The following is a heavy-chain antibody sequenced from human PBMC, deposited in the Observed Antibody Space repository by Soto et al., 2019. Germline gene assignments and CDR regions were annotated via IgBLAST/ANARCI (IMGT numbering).Heavy chain of an antibody. CDR3: AGVGDCIGTSCYGGSVGY. V-gene: IGHV3-11*06. J-gene: IGHJ4*02. Sequence: GRFTISRDNGKNSLYLQMNSLRAEDTAVYYCAGVGDCIGTSCYGGSVGYWGQGTLVTVSS. D-gene: IGHD2-2*01.